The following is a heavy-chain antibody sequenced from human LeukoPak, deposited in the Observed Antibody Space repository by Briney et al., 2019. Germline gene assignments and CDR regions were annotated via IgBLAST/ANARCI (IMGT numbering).Heavy chain of an antibody. D-gene: IGHD6-19*01. Sequence: GGSLRLSCAASGFTFSSYDMSWARQAPGKGLEWVSGIGGSGGSTYYADSVKGRFTISRDNSKNTLYLQMNSLRGEDTAVYYCAKYSSGWYSGDDYWGQGTLVTVSS. CDR1: GFTFSSYD. J-gene: IGHJ4*02. CDR3: AKYSSGWYSGDDY. V-gene: IGHV3-23*01. CDR2: IGGSGGST.